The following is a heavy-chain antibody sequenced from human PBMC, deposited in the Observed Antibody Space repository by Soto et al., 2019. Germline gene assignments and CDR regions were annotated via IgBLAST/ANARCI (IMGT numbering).Heavy chain of an antibody. D-gene: IGHD4-17*01. CDR1: GVSVSSGSFY. J-gene: IGHJ4*02. Sequence: KLSETLSLTCTVSGVSVSSGSFYWAWIRQPPGKGLEWIGFGSYSGTTNYKPSLKSRVTISVDTSRSQISLKVSSLTAADTAVYYCARGATVTQFDYWGRGTLVTVSS. CDR3: ARGATVTQFDY. CDR2: GSYSGTT. V-gene: IGHV4-61*01.